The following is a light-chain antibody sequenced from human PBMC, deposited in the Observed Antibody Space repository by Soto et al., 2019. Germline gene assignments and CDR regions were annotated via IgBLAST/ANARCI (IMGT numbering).Light chain of an antibody. CDR2: GAS. CDR1: QSVSSN. CDR3: QQYNNWPFPSWT. V-gene: IGKV3-15*01. Sequence: EIVMTQSPATLSVSPGERATLSCRASQSVSSNLAWYQQKPGQATRLLIYGASTRATGIPARFSGSVSGTEFTLTISSLQSEDFAVYYCQQYNNWPFPSWTFGQGTKVEIK. J-gene: IGKJ1*01.